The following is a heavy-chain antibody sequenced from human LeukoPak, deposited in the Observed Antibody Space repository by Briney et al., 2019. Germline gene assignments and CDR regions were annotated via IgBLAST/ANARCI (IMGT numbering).Heavy chain of an antibody. D-gene: IGHD6-13*01. CDR1: GGSISSGSYY. V-gene: IGHV4-61*02. J-gene: IGHJ4*02. Sequence: SETLSLTCTVSGGSISSGSYYWSWIRQPAGTGLEWIGRIYTSGSTNYNPSLKSRVTISVDTSKNQFSLKLSSVTAADTAVYYCARRAAAGTFSPLGDYWGQGTLVTVSS. CDR3: ARRAAAGTFSPLGDY. CDR2: IYTSGST.